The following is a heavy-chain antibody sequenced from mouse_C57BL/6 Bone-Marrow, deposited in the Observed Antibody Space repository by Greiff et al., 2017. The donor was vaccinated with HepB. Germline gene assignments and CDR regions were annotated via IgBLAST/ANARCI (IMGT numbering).Heavy chain of an antibody. CDR1: GYTFTSYW. D-gene: IGHD2-5*01. J-gene: IGHJ1*03. CDR3: APDYSNSYWYFDV. V-gene: IGHV1-7*01. Sequence: QVQLQQSGAELAKPGASVKLSCKASGYTFTSYWMHWVKQRPGQGLEWIGYINPSSGYTKYNQKFKDKATLTADKSSSTAYMQLSSLTYEDSAVYYCAPDYSNSYWYFDVWGTGTTVTVSS. CDR2: INPSSGYT.